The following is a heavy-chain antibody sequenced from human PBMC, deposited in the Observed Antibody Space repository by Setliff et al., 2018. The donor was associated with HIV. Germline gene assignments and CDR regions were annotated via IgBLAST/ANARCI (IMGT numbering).Heavy chain of an antibody. J-gene: IGHJ3*02. CDR3: AREPISFRDCVVAEAAFDI. CDR2: INPSGGST. Sequence: ASVKVSCKASGYAFTNYYLHWVRQAPGQGLAWMGIINPSGGSTIYAQKLQSRVTMTRDTSTNTVYMELSSLRSDDTAVYSCAREPISFRDCVVAEAAFDIWGQGTRVT. V-gene: IGHV1-46*01. D-gene: IGHD2-15*01. CDR1: GYAFTNYY.